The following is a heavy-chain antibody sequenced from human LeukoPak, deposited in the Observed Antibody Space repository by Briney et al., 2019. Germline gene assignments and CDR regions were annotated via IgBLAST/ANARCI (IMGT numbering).Heavy chain of an antibody. Sequence: PGGSLRLSCAASGFTFSSYAMSWVRQAPGKGLEWVSGISGSDGSTYYADSVKGRFTISRDNSRNTLYLQMNSLRAEDTALYYCAKGFSAYSGSSLDSWGQGTLVTVSS. CDR1: GFTFSSYA. J-gene: IGHJ4*02. D-gene: IGHD1-26*01. V-gene: IGHV3-23*01. CDR2: ISGSDGST. CDR3: AKGFSAYSGSSLDS.